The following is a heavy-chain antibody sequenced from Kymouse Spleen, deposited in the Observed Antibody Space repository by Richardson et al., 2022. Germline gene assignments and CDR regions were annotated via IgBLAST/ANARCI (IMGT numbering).Heavy chain of an antibody. J-gene: IGHJ6*02. CDR1: GGSFSGYY. Sequence: QVQLQQWGAGLLKPSETLSLTCAVYGGSFSGYYWSWIRQPPGKGLEWIGEINHSGSTNYNPSLKSRVTISVDTSKNQFSLKLSSVTAADTAVYYCARAVDTAMVVLRYGRLGPRDHGHRLL. D-gene: IGHD5-18,IGHD5-18*01. V-gene: IGHV4-34*01. CDR2: INHSGST. CDR3: ARAVDTAMVVLRYGR.